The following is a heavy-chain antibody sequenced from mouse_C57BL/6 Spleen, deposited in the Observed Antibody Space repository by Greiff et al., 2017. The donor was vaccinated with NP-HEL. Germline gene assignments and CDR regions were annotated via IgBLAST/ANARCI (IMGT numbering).Heavy chain of an antibody. CDR3: ARPATTTVVATPFDY. V-gene: IGHV5-17*01. D-gene: IGHD1-1*01. J-gene: IGHJ3*01. CDR1: GFTFSDYG. CDR2: ISSGSSTI. Sequence: EVQVVESGGGLVKPGGSLKLSCAASGFTFSDYGMHWVRQAPEKGLEWVANISSGSSTIYYADTVKGRFTISRDNAKNTLFLQMTSLRSEDTSMYYCARPATTTVVATPFDYWGQGTRVTVSA.